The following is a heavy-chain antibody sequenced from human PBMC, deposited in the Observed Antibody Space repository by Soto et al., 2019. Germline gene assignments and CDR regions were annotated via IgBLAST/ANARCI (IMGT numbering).Heavy chain of an antibody. V-gene: IGHV3-30*18. CDR3: AKDHLDGGDWGMDV. CDR2: ISYDGSNK. CDR1: GFTFSSYG. J-gene: IGHJ6*02. D-gene: IGHD2-21*01. Sequence: QVQLVESGGGVVQPGRSLRLSCAASGFTFSSYGIHWVRQAPGKGLEWVAVISYDGSNKYYADSVKGRFTISRDNSKNTLYLQMNSLRAEDTAVYYCAKDHLDGGDWGMDVWGQGTTVTVPS.